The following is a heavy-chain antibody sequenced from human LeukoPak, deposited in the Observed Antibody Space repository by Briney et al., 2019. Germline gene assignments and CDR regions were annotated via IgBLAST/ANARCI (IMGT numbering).Heavy chain of an antibody. Sequence: SETLSLTCAVSGGSFSSYYWSWIRQPPGKGLEWIGYIYNSGSTNYNPSLKSRVTISVDTSKNQFSLKLSSVTAADTAVYYCARPIRDGSNDYYYYYMDVWGKGTTVTVSS. CDR2: IYNSGST. CDR1: GGSFSSYY. D-gene: IGHD5-24*01. V-gene: IGHV4-4*09. CDR3: ARPIRDGSNDYYYYYMDV. J-gene: IGHJ6*03.